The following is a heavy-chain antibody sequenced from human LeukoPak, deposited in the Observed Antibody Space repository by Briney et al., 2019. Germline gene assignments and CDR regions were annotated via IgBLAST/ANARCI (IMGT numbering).Heavy chain of an antibody. CDR3: TIHYDSGGYRFDY. CDR2: IRNKRNNYAT. V-gene: IGHV3-73*01. CDR1: DFTFSGST. J-gene: IGHJ4*02. D-gene: IGHD3-22*01. Sequence: GGSLKLSCAASDFTFSGSTMHWVRQASGKGLEWVGRIRNKRNNYATAYGESVKGRFTISRDDSKNTAYPQMNSLKTEDTAVYYCTIHYDSGGYRFDYWGQGTLVTVSS.